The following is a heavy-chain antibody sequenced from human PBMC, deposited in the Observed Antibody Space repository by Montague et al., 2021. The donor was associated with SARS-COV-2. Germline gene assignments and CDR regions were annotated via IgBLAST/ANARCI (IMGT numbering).Heavy chain of an antibody. J-gene: IGHJ4*02. CDR1: GFTVSTFW. CDR2: IKQDGSEQ. Sequence: SLRLSCAASGFTVSTFWLTWVRQVPGKGLELVANIKQDGSEQYYVYSVKGRFTISRDNAKNSLYLQLDSLRAEDTAVYYCARGYDSSGYQYWGQGTLVTVSS. CDR3: ARGYDSSGYQY. D-gene: IGHD3-22*01. V-gene: IGHV3-7*05.